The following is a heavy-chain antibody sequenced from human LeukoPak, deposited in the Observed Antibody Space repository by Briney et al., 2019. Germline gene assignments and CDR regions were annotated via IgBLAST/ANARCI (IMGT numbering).Heavy chain of an antibody. J-gene: IGHJ5*02. CDR1: GYTFTGYY. Sequence: ASVKVSCKASGYTFTGYYMHWVRQAPGQGLEWMGWISAYNGNTNYAQKLQGRVTMTTDTSTSTAYMELRSLRSDDTAVYYCARADGYCSSTSCARDWFDPWGQGTLVTVSS. V-gene: IGHV1-18*04. CDR3: ARADGYCSSTSCARDWFDP. CDR2: ISAYNGNT. D-gene: IGHD2-2*01.